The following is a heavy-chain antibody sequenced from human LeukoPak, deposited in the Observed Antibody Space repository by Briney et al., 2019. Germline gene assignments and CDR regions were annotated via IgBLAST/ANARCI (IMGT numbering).Heavy chain of an antibody. Sequence: GGSLRLSCAASGFTLSSYWMHWVRQAPGKGLVWVSRISSDGSGTNYADSVKGRFTISRDNAKSALYLQMNSLRAEDTAVYCCARGGLSSSFDYWGQGTLVTVSS. CDR1: GFTLSSYW. V-gene: IGHV3-74*01. D-gene: IGHD6-13*01. CDR2: ISSDGSGT. J-gene: IGHJ4*02. CDR3: ARGGLSSSFDY.